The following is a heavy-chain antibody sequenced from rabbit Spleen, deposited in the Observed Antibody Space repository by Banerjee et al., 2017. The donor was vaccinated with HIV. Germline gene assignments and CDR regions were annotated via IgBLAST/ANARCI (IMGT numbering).Heavy chain of an antibody. CDR1: GFDFSSYYM. J-gene: IGHJ4*01. D-gene: IGHD4-2*01. Sequence: QEQLVESGGGLVQPGGSLKLSCKASGFDFSSYYMTWVRQAPGKGLEWTGYIDPVFGNTYYASWVNGRFTISKTSSTTVTLQMTSLTAADTATYFCARDAAGREDFNLWGQGTLVTVS. V-gene: IGHV1S45*01. CDR2: IDPVFGNT. CDR3: ARDAAGREDFNL.